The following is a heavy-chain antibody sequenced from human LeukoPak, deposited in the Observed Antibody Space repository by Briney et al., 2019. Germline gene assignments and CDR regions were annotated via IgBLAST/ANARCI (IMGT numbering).Heavy chain of an antibody. D-gene: IGHD1-26*01. V-gene: IGHV3-30*04. CDR2: ISYDGIQK. CDR3: ATPNSVGASFGALDF. J-gene: IGHJ3*01. Sequence: GGSLRLSCAASGFTFSDYAMHWVRQAPGKGLEWWAVISYDGIQKYYADSVKGRLTISRDNSKNMLYLQMDSLGDDDTALYFCATPNSVGASFGALDFWGQGSVVTVSS. CDR1: GFTFSDYA.